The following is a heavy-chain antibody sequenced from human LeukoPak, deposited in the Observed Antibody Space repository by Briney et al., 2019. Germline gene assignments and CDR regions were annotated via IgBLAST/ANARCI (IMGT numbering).Heavy chain of an antibody. Sequence: ASETLSLTCTVSGGSISSYYWSWIRQPAGKGLEWIGRIYTSGSTNYNPSLKSRVTISVDTSKNQFSLKLSSVTAADTAVYYCARLPPGIAAAGNPYYYYYGMDVWGQGTTVTVSS. V-gene: IGHV4-4*07. J-gene: IGHJ6*02. D-gene: IGHD6-13*01. CDR2: IYTSGST. CDR1: GGSISSYY. CDR3: ARLPPGIAAAGNPYYYYYGMDV.